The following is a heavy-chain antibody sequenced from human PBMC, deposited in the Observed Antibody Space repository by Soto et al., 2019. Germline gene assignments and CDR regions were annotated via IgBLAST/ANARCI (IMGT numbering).Heavy chain of an antibody. Sequence: GGSLRLSCAASGFTFSNAWMNWVRQAPGKGLEWVGRIKSKTDGGTTDYAAPVKGRFTISRDDSKNTLYPQMNSLKTEDTAVYYCTIDYGDYRPEPWGQGTLVTVSS. CDR3: TIDYGDYRPEP. CDR2: IKSKTDGGTT. CDR1: GFTFSNAW. J-gene: IGHJ5*02. V-gene: IGHV3-15*07. D-gene: IGHD4-17*01.